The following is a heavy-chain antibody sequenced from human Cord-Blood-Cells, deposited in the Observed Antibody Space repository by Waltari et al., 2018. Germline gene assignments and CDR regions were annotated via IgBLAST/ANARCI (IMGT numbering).Heavy chain of an antibody. D-gene: IGHD1-26*01. V-gene: IGHV1-24*01. Sequence: QVQLVQSGAAAKEPGASAKFPSQDSGYTLTAVSIHWVRQAPGKGLEWMGCIDPEDGETIYAQKFQGRVTMTEDTSTDTAYMELSSLRSEDTAVYYCATVAGLYSGSYYAFDIWGQGTMVTVSS. CDR3: ATVAGLYSGSYYAFDI. CDR2: IDPEDGET. J-gene: IGHJ3*02. CDR1: GYTLTAVS.